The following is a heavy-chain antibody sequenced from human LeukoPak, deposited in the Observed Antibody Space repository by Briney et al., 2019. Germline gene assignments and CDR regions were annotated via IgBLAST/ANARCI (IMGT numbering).Heavy chain of an antibody. CDR2: IRYDGSNK. CDR3: AKDFFGSHNEHDAFDI. J-gene: IGHJ3*02. CDR1: GFTFSSYG. D-gene: IGHD3-10*01. Sequence: GGSLRLSCAASGFTFSSYGMHWVRQAPGKRLEWVAFIRYDGSNKYYADSVKGRFTISRDNSKNTLYLQMNSLRAEDTAVYYCAKDFFGSHNEHDAFDIWGQGTMVTVSS. V-gene: IGHV3-30*02.